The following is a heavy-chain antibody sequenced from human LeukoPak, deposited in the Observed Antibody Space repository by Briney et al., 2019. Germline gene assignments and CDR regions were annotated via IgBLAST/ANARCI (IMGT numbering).Heavy chain of an antibody. CDR2: ISAYNGNT. CDR1: GYTFTSYG. Sequence: ASVNVSCKASGYTFTSYGISWVRQAPGQGLEWMGWISAYNGNTNYAQKLQGRVTMTTDTSTSTAYMELRSLRSDDTAVYYCARADVITGTTGVDYWGQGTLVTVSS. CDR3: ARADVITGTTGVDY. V-gene: IGHV1-18*01. D-gene: IGHD1-7*01. J-gene: IGHJ4*02.